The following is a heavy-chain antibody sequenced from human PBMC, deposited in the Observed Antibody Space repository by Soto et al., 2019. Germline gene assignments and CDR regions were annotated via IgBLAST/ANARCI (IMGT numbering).Heavy chain of an antibody. V-gene: IGHV4-4*02. CDR1: GASINNSHG. Sequence: QVQLQESGPGLLQPSGPLSLTSAVSGASINNSHGGGWFRRTQGKGLGGIGETYHSGTTNSIPSLKTRVTISIDKSKNQFSLKMNSVTAADTAVYYCAREVNSSPARGPNWFDPWGQGTLVTVSS. D-gene: IGHD6-13*01. CDR3: AREVNSSPARGPNWFDP. CDR2: TYHSGTT. J-gene: IGHJ5*02.